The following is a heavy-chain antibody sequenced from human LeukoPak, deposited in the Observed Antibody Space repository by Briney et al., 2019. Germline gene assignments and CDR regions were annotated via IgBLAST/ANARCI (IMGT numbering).Heavy chain of an antibody. CDR1: GFTVSSYY. V-gene: IGHV3-53*01. J-gene: IGHJ5*02. D-gene: IGHD6-13*01. Sequence: GGSLRLSCAASGFTVSSYYMTWVRQAPGKGLEWVSVIYSGGSTYYADSVKGRFAISRDNSKNTVFLQMNSLRAEDTAIYYCAKAPNTSNWSNNWFDPWGQGTLVTVSS. CDR3: AKAPNTSNWSNNWFDP. CDR2: IYSGGST.